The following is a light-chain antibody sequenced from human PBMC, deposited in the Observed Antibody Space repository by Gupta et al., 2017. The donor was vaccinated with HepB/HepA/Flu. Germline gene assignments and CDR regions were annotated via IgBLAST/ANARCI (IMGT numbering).Light chain of an antibody. CDR2: DAS. Sequence: EIVLTQSPVTLSLSPGERATLSCRASESVGTYLAWYQQKRGQAPRLLIYDASNSATGIPDRFSGSGSGTDFTLTISSLETEDFAVYYCQQRSRFVTFGPGTEVDIK. CDR1: ESVGTY. CDR3: QQRSRFVT. J-gene: IGKJ3*01. V-gene: IGKV3-11*01.